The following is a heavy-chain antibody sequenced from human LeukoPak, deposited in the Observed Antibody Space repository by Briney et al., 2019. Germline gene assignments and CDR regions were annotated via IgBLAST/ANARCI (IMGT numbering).Heavy chain of an antibody. V-gene: IGHV4-39*01. J-gene: IGHJ4*02. Sequence: PSETLSLTCTASGGSISSSSYYWGWIRQPPGKGLEWIGSIYYSGSTYHNPSLKSRVTISVDTSKNQFSLKLSSVTAADTAVYYCFIAEQYSSGWYDDYWGQGTLVTVSS. CDR2: IYYSGST. CDR3: FIAEQYSSGWYDDY. CDR1: GGSISSSSYY. D-gene: IGHD6-19*01.